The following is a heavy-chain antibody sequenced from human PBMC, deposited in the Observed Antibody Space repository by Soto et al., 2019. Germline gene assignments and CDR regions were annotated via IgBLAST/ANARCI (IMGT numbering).Heavy chain of an antibody. CDR1: GGSISSSSYY. D-gene: IGHD2-2*01. J-gene: IGHJ4*01. Sequence: QLQLQESGPGLVKPSETLSLTCTVSGGSISSSSYYWGWIRQPPGKGLEWIGSIYYSGSTYYNASLKSRVTISAVTAPHRFSLAPRSVSPAAPAAYHSPRQSGNCSRTSSPFHFRVEGPLVTVSS. CDR2: IYYSGST. V-gene: IGHV4-39*01. CDR3: PRQSGNCSRTSSPFHF.